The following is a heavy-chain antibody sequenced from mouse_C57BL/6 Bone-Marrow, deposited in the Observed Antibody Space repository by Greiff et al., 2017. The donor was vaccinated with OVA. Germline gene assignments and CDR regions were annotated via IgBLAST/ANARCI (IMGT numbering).Heavy chain of an antibody. Sequence: VQLQESGPGLVAPSQSLSITCTVSGFSLTSYGVDWVRQSPGKGLEWLGVIWGVGSTNYNSALKSRLSISKDNSKSQVFLKMNSLQTDATAMYYGARTGNGGFAYWGQGTLVTVSA. J-gene: IGHJ3*01. CDR3: ARTGNGGFAY. D-gene: IGHD2-1*01. CDR1: GFSLTSYG. V-gene: IGHV2-6*01. CDR2: IWGVGST.